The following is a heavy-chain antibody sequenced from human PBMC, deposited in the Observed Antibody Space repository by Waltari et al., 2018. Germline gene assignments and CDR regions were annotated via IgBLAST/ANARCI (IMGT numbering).Heavy chain of an antibody. CDR2: TSHDGANK. J-gene: IGHJ4*02. V-gene: IGHV3-30-3*01. CDR3: ARDLGCGWYYFDS. Sequence: QVQLVESGGGVVRPGGSLRLSCTDSGFTFSQYTMHWVRQAPGKGLEWVAITSHDGANKYYAGSVVGRFTISRDNSKNTVYLQMNSLRVEDTAVYYCARDLGCGWYYFDSWGQGTLVTVSS. D-gene: IGHD6-19*01. CDR1: GFTFSQYT.